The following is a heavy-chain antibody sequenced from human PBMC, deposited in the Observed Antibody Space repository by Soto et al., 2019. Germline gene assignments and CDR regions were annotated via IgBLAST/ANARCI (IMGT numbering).Heavy chain of an antibody. CDR2: IYYSGST. CDR1: GGSISSGDYY. D-gene: IGHD3-22*01. J-gene: IGHJ5*02. V-gene: IGHV4-30-4*01. Sequence: SGTLSLTCTVSGGSISSGDYYWSWIRQPPGKGLEWIGYIYYSGSTYYNPSLKSRVTISVDTSKNQFSLKLSSVTAADTAVYYCARHTTYYYDSSGYYKNWFDPWGQGTLVTVSS. CDR3: ARHTTYYYDSSGYYKNWFDP.